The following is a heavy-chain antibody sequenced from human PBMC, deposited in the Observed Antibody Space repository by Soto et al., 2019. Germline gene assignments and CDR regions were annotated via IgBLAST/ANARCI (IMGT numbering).Heavy chain of an antibody. V-gene: IGHV1-18*01. Sequence: QVQLVQSGAEVKKHGASVKVSCKASGYTFITYGIIWVRQAPGQGLEWMGWISAYSGSTKFAQKLQGRVTMTTDTSTTTAYMELRSLTSVDTALYYCASDFTKSSSWPYHFDDWGQGTLVTVSS. CDR2: ISAYSGST. CDR3: ASDFTKSSSWPYHFDD. D-gene: IGHD6-13*01. J-gene: IGHJ4*02. CDR1: GYTFITYG.